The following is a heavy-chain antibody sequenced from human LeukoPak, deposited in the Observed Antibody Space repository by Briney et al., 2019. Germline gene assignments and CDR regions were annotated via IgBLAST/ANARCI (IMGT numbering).Heavy chain of an antibody. CDR3: ARDGANKVRGVHYYYMDV. CDR2: INPNRGGT. V-gene: IGHV1-2*06. D-gene: IGHD3-10*01. J-gene: IGHJ6*03. CDR1: GYTFSGYY. Sequence: ASVKVSCKASGYTFSGYYMHWVRQAPGQGVEWMGRINPNRGGTNYAQKFQGRVTMTRDTSIGTAYMELSSLTSDDTAVYYCARDGANKVRGVHYYYMDVWGKGTTVTVPS.